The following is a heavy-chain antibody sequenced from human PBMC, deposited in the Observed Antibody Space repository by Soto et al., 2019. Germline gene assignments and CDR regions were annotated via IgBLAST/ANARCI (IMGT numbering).Heavy chain of an antibody. CDR3: ARHVGVPGTRGFDY. J-gene: IGHJ4*02. CDR2: TSYRGTA. V-gene: IGHV4-4*02. Sequence: QVQLQESGPGLVEPSETLSLTCAVSGGSISETYGRSGLPQPPGQGLQWIGETSYRGTAHYNPSLRSRVTISMDTSRNQISLTLISVTAADSASYYCARHVGVPGTRGFDYWGQGTLVTVSS. D-gene: IGHD1-1*01. CDR1: GGSISETYG.